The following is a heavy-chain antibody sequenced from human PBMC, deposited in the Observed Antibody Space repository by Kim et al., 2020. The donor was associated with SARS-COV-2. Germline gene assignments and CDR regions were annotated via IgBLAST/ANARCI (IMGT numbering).Heavy chain of an antibody. J-gene: IGHJ4*02. CDR3: TRRTSGSQTFFDY. D-gene: IGHD1-26*01. V-gene: IGHV3-73*01. CDR1: GVTFSGSP. CDR2: IRNNFPT. Sequence: GGSLRLSCAASGVTFSGSPMHWVRQASGKGLEWVGRIRNNFPTEYAASVKGRFTITRDDSKNMVYLQMNSLKTEDTAVYYCTRRTSGSQTFFDYWGQGTLVTVCS.